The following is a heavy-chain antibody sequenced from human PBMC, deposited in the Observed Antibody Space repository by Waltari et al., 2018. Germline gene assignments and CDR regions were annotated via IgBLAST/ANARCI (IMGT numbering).Heavy chain of an antibody. CDR2: IYYSGST. V-gene: IGHV4-59*01. CDR3: ATSGSYLPPFDY. CDR1: AGSISSYY. Sequence: QVQLQESGPGLVKPSETLSLTCTVSAGSISSYYWSWIRQPPGKGLEWIGYIYYSGSTNYNPSLKSRVTISVDTSKNQFSLKLSSVTTADTAVYYCATSGSYLPPFDYWGQGTLVTVSS. J-gene: IGHJ4*02. D-gene: IGHD1-26*01.